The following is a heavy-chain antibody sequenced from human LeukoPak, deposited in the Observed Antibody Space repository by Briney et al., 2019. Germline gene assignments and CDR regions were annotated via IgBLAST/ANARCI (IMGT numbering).Heavy chain of an antibody. V-gene: IGHV3-7*03. CDR1: GFMFSSNW. J-gene: IGHJ4*02. CDR3: AKEGRSLQTY. D-gene: IGHD5-24*01. Sequence: GGSLRLSCAASGFMFSSNWMGWVRLAPGKGLEWVANIKEDGTETYYVDSVKGRFTISRDNAKNSLYLQMNSLRVEDTAVYYCAKEGRSLQTYWGQGTLVTVSS. CDR2: IKEDGTET.